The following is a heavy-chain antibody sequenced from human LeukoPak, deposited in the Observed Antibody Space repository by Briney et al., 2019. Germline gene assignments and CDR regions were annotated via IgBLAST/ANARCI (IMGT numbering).Heavy chain of an antibody. Sequence: SETLSLTCAVYGGSFSGYYWSWIRQPPGKGLEWIGEINHSGSTNYNPSLKSRVTISVDTSKNQFSLKLSSATAADTAVYYCARDQGYDFWRRRGTFDIWGQGTMVTVSS. CDR3: ARDQGYDFWRRRGTFDI. CDR2: INHSGST. J-gene: IGHJ3*02. CDR1: GGSFSGYY. V-gene: IGHV4-34*01. D-gene: IGHD3-3*01.